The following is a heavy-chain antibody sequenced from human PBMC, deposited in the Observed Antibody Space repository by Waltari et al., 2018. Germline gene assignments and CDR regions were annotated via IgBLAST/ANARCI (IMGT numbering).Heavy chain of an antibody. CDR1: GFTVSSNY. Sequence: EVQLVESGGGLIQPGGSLRLSCAASGFTVSSNYMSWVRQPQGKGLEWVSVIYSGCSTYYADSVKGRFTISRDNSKNPLYLQMNSLRAEDTAVYYCARDRWLQFVWYFDLWGRGTLVTVSS. CDR3: ARDRWLQFVWYFDL. J-gene: IGHJ2*01. D-gene: IGHD5-12*01. CDR2: IYSGCST. V-gene: IGHV3-53*01.